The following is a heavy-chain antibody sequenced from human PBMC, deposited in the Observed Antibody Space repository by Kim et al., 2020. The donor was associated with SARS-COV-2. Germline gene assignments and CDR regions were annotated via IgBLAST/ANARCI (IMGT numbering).Heavy chain of an antibody. CDR2: VHHNGNT. D-gene: IGHD3-22*01. Sequence: SETLSLTCTVSSDSISDYYWSWIRQPPGKGLEWIGYVHHNGNTNYSPSLKSRVTIAVHTSKTQFFLMLTSVTAADTAVYYCARKRADSSGFIDYWGQEVLVTVSS. V-gene: IGHV4-59*01. CDR1: SDSISDYY. CDR3: ARKRADSSGFIDY. J-gene: IGHJ4*02.